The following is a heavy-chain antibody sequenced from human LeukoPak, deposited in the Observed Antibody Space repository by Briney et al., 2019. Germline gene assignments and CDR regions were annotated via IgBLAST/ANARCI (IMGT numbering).Heavy chain of an antibody. V-gene: IGHV4-39*07. CDR3: ARVVKYYGSGSYYLDY. D-gene: IGHD3-10*01. CDR2: IYYSGST. J-gene: IGHJ4*02. Sequence: SETLSLTCTVSGGSISSSSYYWGWIRQPPGKGLEWIGSIYYSGSTYYNPSLKSRVTISVDTSKNQFSLKLSSVTAADTAVYYCARVVKYYGSGSYYLDYWGQGTLVTVSS. CDR1: GGSISSSSYY.